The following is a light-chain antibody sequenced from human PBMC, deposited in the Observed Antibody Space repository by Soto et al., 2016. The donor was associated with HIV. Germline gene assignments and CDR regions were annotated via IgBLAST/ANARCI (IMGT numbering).Light chain of an antibody. CDR2: AAS. CDR3: LQHNSYPRT. V-gene: IGKV1-17*01. J-gene: IGKJ1*01. CDR1: QGISND. Sequence: DIQMTQSPSSLSASVGDRVTITCRASQGISNDLGWYQQKPGKAPKRLIYAASSLQTGVPSRFSATGSGTEFTLTISSPQPEDFATYYCLQHNSYPRTFGQGTKVEIK.